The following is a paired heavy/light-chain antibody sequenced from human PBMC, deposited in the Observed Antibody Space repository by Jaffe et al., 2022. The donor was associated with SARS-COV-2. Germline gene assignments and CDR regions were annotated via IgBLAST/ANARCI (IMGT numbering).Light chain of an antibody. CDR2: VYSDGTF. J-gene: IGLJ2*01. CDR3: QSWGS. V-gene: IGLV4-69*01. Sequence: QLVLTQSPSASASLGVSVKLTCTLSSGHSSYAIAWHQQQPEKGPRYLMRVYSDGTFNKGDGIPDRFSGSSSGAERYLIISSLQSDDEADYYCQSWGSFGGGTKLTVL. CDR1: SGHSSYA.
Heavy chain of an antibody. CDR3: ARESRSGGTCDFDP. CDR1: GFTFSSYW. Sequence: EVQLVESGGGWVQPGESLRLSCAASGFTFSSYWMTWVRQAPGKGLEWVAAIRQDGSEKNYADSVKGRFTVSRDNARNSLYLQMNSLRAEDTAVYYCARESRSGGTCDFDPWGQGTLVIVSS. V-gene: IGHV3-7*03. J-gene: IGHJ5*02. D-gene: IGHD2-15*01. CDR2: IRQDGSEK.